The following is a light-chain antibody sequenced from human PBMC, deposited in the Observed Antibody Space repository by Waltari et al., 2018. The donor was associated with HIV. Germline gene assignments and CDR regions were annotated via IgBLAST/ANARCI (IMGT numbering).Light chain of an antibody. CDR2: EVS. Sequence: QSALTQPASVSGSPGQSITISCTGTSSDVGSYYLSSWYQQHPGKAPKLMIYEVSKRPSGVSNRFSGSKSGNTASLTISGLQAEDEADYYCCSYAGSSTFVVFGGGTKLTVL. V-gene: IGLV2-23*02. CDR3: CSYAGSSTFVV. CDR1: SSDVGSYYL. J-gene: IGLJ2*01.